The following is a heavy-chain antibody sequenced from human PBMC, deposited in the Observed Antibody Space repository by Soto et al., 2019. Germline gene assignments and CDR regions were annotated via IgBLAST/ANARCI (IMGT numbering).Heavy chain of an antibody. D-gene: IGHD6-13*01. CDR1: GFTFSSYA. Sequence: PGGSLRLSCAASGFTFSSYAMSWVRQAPGKGLEWVSAISGSGGSTYYADSVKGRFTISRDNSKNTLYLQMNSLRAEDTAVYYCATSRPGYSSSWSHYFDYWGQGTLVTVSS. J-gene: IGHJ4*02. CDR2: ISGSGGST. V-gene: IGHV3-23*01. CDR3: ATSRPGYSSSWSHYFDY.